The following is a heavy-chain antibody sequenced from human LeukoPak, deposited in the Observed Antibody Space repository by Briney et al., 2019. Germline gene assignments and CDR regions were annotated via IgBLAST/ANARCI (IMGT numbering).Heavy chain of an antibody. CDR2: IYYSGST. CDR1: DGSISSYY. D-gene: IGHD1-26*01. V-gene: IGHV4-59*08. J-gene: IGHJ4*02. Sequence: PSETLSLTCTVSDGSISSYYWSWIRQPPGKGLEWIGYIYYSGSTNYNPSLKSRVTISVDTSKNQFSLKLSSVTAADTAVYYCARIRKREGEDYWGQGTLVTVSS. CDR3: ARIRKREGEDY.